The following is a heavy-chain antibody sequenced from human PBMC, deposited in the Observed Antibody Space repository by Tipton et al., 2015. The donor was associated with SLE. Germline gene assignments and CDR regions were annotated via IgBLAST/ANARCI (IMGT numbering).Heavy chain of an antibody. D-gene: IGHD3-22*01. CDR2: INWNGGST. V-gene: IGHV3-20*04. CDR3: AKDAYYYDSSGYLGEGFDY. J-gene: IGHJ4*02. CDR1: GFTFDDYG. Sequence: SLRLSCAASGFTFDDYGMSWVRQAPGKGLEWVSGINWNGGSTRYADSVKGRFTISRDNSKNTLYLQMNSLRAEDTAVYYCAKDAYYYDSSGYLGEGFDYWGQGTLVTVSS.